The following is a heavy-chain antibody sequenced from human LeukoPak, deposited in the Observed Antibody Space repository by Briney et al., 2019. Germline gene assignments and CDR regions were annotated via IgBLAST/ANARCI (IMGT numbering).Heavy chain of an antibody. J-gene: IGHJ4*02. Sequence: SVKVSCKASGGTFSSYAISWVRQAPGQGLEWMGGIIPIFGTANYAQKFQGRVTITTDESTSTAYMELSSLTSDDTGVYYCARAGVNIGGIIVNSLDSWGQGTLITVSS. D-gene: IGHD3-16*02. CDR2: IIPIFGTA. V-gene: IGHV1-69*05. CDR1: GGTFSSYA. CDR3: ARAGVNIGGIIVNSLDS.